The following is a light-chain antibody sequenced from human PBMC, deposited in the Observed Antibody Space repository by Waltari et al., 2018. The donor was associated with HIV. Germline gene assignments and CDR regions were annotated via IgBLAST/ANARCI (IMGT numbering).Light chain of an antibody. V-gene: IGLV1-40*01. CDR2: GNS. CDR3: QSYDSTLTGWV. Sequence: QSVLTQPPSVSGAPGQRVTISCSGNASNIGAGYDVQWYQHLPGRAPKVLIYGNSNRPSGVPDRFSGSKSGTSASLAITGLQAEDEAEYYCQSYDSTLTGWVFGGGTLLTVL. CDR1: ASNIGAGYD. J-gene: IGLJ3*02.